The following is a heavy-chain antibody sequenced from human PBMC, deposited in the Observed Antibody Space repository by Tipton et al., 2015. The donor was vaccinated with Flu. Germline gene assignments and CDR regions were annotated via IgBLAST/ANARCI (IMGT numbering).Heavy chain of an antibody. Sequence: TLSLTCTVSGYSIISSSYSWGWIRQPPGKGLEWIGNMYHTGSAYYNPSLKSRVTISLDTSRNQLSLKLASVTAADTAVYYCARRDYSNYVSDPKSWFDPWGQGTLVTISP. J-gene: IGHJ5*02. V-gene: IGHV4-39*01. CDR3: ARRDYSNYVSDPKSWFDP. CDR2: MYHTGSA. D-gene: IGHD4-11*01. CDR1: GYSIISSSYS.